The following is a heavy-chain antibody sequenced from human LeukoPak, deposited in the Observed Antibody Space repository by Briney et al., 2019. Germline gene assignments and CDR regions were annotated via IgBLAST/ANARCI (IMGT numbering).Heavy chain of an antibody. V-gene: IGHV4-4*02. CDR1: GGSITSTNY. CDR2: VNLQGST. Sequence: PSGTLSLTCGVSGGSITSTNYWTWVRQPPGKGLEWIGEVNLQGSTNYNPSLMGRVAISVDMSENHISLQLTSVTAADTAVYYCARDSPRGVRGVINEAFDIWGQGTMVTVSS. CDR3: ARDSPRGVRGVINEAFDI. D-gene: IGHD3-10*01. J-gene: IGHJ3*02.